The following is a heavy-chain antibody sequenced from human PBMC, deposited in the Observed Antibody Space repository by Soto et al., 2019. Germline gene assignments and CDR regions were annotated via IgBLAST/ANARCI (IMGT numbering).Heavy chain of an antibody. V-gene: IGHV4-39*01. D-gene: IGHD4-17*01. Sequence: PSETLSLTCTVSGGSISSSIYYWGWIRQPPGKGLEWIGSIYYSGSTYYNPSLKSRVTISVDTSKNQFSLKLSSVTAADTAVYYCARGFPTVVTVDYWGQGTLVTVSS. J-gene: IGHJ4*02. CDR3: ARGFPTVVTVDY. CDR1: GGSISSSIYY. CDR2: IYYSGST.